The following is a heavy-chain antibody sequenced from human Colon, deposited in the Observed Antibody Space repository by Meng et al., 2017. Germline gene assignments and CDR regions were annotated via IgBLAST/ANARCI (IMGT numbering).Heavy chain of an antibody. D-gene: IGHD3-16*01. V-gene: IGHV3-NL1*01. J-gene: IGHJ5*02. CDR1: GFSFSSHG. CDR3: ARELMLTFDP. Sequence: QVQLVESGGGVVQPGKSLRLSCAASGFSFSSHGMHWVRQAPGKGLEWVSVIYSGGSTYYADSVKGRFTISRDNSKNTLYLQMNSLRAEDTAVYYCARELMLTFDPWGQGTLVTVSS. CDR2: IYSGGST.